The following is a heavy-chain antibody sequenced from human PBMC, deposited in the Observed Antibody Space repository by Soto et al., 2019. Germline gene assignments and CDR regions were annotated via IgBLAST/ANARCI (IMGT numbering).Heavy chain of an antibody. D-gene: IGHD2-15*01. V-gene: IGHV4-30-4*01. Sequence: SETLSLTCTVSGGSISSYDYYWSWIRQPPGKGLECIGYIYYSGSTYYNPSLKSRVTISVDTSKNQFSLKLSSVTAADTAVYYCARTPRRAPPFDYWGKGTLVPSPQ. J-gene: IGHJ4*02. CDR1: GGSISSYDYY. CDR3: ARTPRRAPPFDY. CDR2: IYYSGST.